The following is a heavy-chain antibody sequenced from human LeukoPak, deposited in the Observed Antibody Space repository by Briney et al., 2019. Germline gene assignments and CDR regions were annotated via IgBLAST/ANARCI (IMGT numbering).Heavy chain of an antibody. CDR1: GGSISSGGYY. CDR3: ARHQYQLSALDY. Sequence: SQTLSLTCTVSGGSISSGGYYWSWIRQPPGKGLEWIGYIYHSGSTYYNPSLKSRVTISVDTSKNQFSLNLNSVTAADTAVYYCARHQYQLSALDYWGQGTLVTVSS. D-gene: IGHD2-2*01. V-gene: IGHV4-30-2*01. CDR2: IYHSGST. J-gene: IGHJ4*02.